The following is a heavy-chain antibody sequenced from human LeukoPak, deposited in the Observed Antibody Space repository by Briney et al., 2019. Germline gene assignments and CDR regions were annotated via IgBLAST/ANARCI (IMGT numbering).Heavy chain of an antibody. J-gene: IGHJ5*02. D-gene: IGHD6-6*01. CDR1: GFTFSSYG. CDR3: ARSIAARRDRGGWFDP. Sequence: GGSLRLSCAASGFTFSSYGMHWVRQAPGKGLEWVAFIRYVGNYKYYSDSVKGRFTISRDNSKNTLYLQMNSLRAEDTAVYYCARSIAARRDRGGWFDPWGQGTLVTVSS. CDR2: IRYVGNYK. V-gene: IGHV3-30*02.